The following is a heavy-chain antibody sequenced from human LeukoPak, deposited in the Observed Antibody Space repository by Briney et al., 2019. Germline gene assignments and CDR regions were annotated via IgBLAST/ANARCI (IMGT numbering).Heavy chain of an antibody. CDR1: GYTFTGYY. V-gene: IGHV1-2*02. Sequence: ASVKVSCKASGYTFTGYYMHWVRQAPGQGLEWMGWINPNSAGTNYAQKFQGRVTMTRDTSISTAYMELSRLRSDDTAVYYCARDIGPAAGTPNWFDPWGQGTLVTVSS. D-gene: IGHD6-13*01. CDR3: ARDIGPAAGTPNWFDP. CDR2: INPNSAGT. J-gene: IGHJ5*02.